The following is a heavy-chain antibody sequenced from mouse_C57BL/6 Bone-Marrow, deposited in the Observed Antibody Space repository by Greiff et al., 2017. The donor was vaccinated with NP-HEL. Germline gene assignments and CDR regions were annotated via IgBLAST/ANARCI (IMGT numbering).Heavy chain of an antibody. CDR3: ARDGYYGSSPGWYFDV. CDR2: IYPGSGST. V-gene: IGHV1-55*01. CDR1: GYTFTSYW. D-gene: IGHD1-1*01. Sequence: QVQLKQSGAELVKPGASVKMSCKASGYTFTSYWITWVKQRPGQGLEWIGDIYPGSGSTNYNEKFKSKATLTVDTSSSTAYMQLSSLTSEDSAVYYCARDGYYGSSPGWYFDVWGTGTTVTVSS. J-gene: IGHJ1*03.